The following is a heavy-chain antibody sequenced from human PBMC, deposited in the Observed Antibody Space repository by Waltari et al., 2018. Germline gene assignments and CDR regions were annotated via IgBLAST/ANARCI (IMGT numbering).Heavy chain of an antibody. CDR2: IQYDGSNK. V-gene: IGHV3-33*01. CDR3: ARDTLQWEIRDYFDY. CDR1: GFTFSTSG. D-gene: IGHD1-26*01. Sequence: QVQLVESGGGVVQPGRSLRLSCAASGFTFSTSGMHWVRQAPGKGPEWVAVIQYDGSNKNYADSVKGRFTVSRDNSKSTLYLQMNSLRAEDTAVYYCARDTLQWEIRDYFDYWGQGTLVTVSS. J-gene: IGHJ4*02.